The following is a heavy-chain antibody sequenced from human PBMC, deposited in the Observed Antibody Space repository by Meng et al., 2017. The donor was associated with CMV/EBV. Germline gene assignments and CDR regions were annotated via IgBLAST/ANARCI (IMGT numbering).Heavy chain of an antibody. CDR1: GSYY. J-gene: IGHJ5*02. V-gene: IGHV4-61*01. Sequence: GSYYRSSLRQPPGTGLEWIGHISYSRGTNHTPSLKSQVTLSLHASKNQFSLKLSSVTAAHTAVYYCARSVPCSSTSCYKGAGWFDPWGQRTLVTVSS. CDR2: ISYSRGT. D-gene: IGHD2-2*02. CDR3: ARSVPCSSTSCYKGAGWFDP.